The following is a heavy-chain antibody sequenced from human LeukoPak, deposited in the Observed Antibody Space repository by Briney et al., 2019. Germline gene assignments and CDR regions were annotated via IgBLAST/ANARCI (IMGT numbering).Heavy chain of an antibody. CDR1: GFTFSSYG. CDR2: ISYDGSNK. V-gene: IGHV3-30*18. Sequence: PGGSLRLSCAAFGFTFSSYGMHWVRQAPGKGLEWVAVISYDGSNKYYAGSVKGRFTISRDNSKNTLYLQMNSLRAEDTAVYYCAKDMGITMIVVGPFDYWGQGTLVTVSS. CDR3: AKDMGITMIVVGPFDY. J-gene: IGHJ4*02. D-gene: IGHD3-22*01.